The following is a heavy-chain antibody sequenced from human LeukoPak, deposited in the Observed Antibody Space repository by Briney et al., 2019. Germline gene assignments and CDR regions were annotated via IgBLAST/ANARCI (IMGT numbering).Heavy chain of an antibody. CDR2: INPNSGGT. CDR1: GYTFTGYY. D-gene: IGHD3-10*01. Sequence: ASVKVSCKASGYTFTGYYMHWVRQAPGQGLEWMGWINPNSGGTNYAQKFQGRVTMTRDTSISTAYMELSRLRSDDTAVYYCARDYYGSGSQIDYWGQGTLVTVSS. V-gene: IGHV1-2*02. J-gene: IGHJ4*02. CDR3: ARDYYGSGSQIDY.